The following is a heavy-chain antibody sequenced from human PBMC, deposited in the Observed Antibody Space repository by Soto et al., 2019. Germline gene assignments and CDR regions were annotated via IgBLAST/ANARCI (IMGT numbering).Heavy chain of an antibody. CDR1: GGSISNHY. CDR3: VRESEGGGYCSGGGCYGLDV. V-gene: IGHV4-4*07. CDR2: IYTSGNN. Sequence: QVQLQESGPGLVKPSETLSLTCIVSGGSISNHYWSWIRQPAGKGLEWIGLIYTSGNNYYNPSLKSRLTRSADTSNSQFSLKMTSVTAADTAVYYCVRESEGGGYCSGGGCYGLDVWGQGTTVTVSS. D-gene: IGHD2-15*01. J-gene: IGHJ6*02.